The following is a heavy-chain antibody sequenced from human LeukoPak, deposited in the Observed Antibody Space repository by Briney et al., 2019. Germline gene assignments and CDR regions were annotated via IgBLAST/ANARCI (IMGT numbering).Heavy chain of an antibody. J-gene: IGHJ4*02. CDR3: AKERAQQLVLDF. V-gene: IGHV3-23*01. D-gene: IGHD6-13*01. Sequence: PGGSLRLSCAASGFTFSSYAMSWVRQAPGKGLEWVSAIIGSGSCTYYADSVKGRFTISRDNSKNTLFLQMNSLRAEDTAVYYCAKERAQQLVLDFWGQGTLVTVSS. CDR2: IIGSGSCT. CDR1: GFTFSSYA.